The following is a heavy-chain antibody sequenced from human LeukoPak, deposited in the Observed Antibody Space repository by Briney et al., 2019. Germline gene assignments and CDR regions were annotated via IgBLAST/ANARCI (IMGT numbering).Heavy chain of an antibody. CDR1: GYSISSGYY. CDR2: INHSGST. V-gene: IGHV4-38-2*02. CDR3: ARRTTTNGRGFDY. Sequence: SETLSLTRTVSGYSISSGYYWGSIRQPPGKGREWIGEINHSGSTNYNPSLKSPVTISVDTSKNQFSLKLSSVTAADTAVYYCARRTTTNGRGFDYWGQGTLVTVSS. D-gene: IGHD1-26*01. J-gene: IGHJ4*02.